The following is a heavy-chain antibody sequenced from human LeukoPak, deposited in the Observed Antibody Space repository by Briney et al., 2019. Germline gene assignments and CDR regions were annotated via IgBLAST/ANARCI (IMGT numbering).Heavy chain of an antibody. Sequence: ASVKVSCKASGYPFTGYFIHWVRQAPGLGLEWMGWINPNSGGTNYAQKFQGRVTMTRNTSISTAYMELSSLRSEDTAVYYCARGPYCGGDCYSDYWGQGTLVTVSS. J-gene: IGHJ4*02. D-gene: IGHD2-21*02. CDR1: GYPFTGYF. CDR2: INPNSGGT. V-gene: IGHV1-2*02. CDR3: ARGPYCGGDCYSDY.